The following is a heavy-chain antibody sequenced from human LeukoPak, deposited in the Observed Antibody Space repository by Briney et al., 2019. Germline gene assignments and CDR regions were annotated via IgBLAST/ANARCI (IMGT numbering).Heavy chain of an antibody. J-gene: IGHJ4*02. CDR1: GFTFSSYA. Sequence: PGGSLRLSCAASGFTFSSYAMSWVRQAPGKGLEWVSAIRGSGDRTHYADSVKGRFTISRDNSKNTLYLQMNSLSAEDTAVYYCTRDAGGMTDFDYWGQGILVTVSS. V-gene: IGHV3-23*01. D-gene: IGHD2-21*02. CDR3: TRDAGGMTDFDY. CDR2: IRGSGDRT.